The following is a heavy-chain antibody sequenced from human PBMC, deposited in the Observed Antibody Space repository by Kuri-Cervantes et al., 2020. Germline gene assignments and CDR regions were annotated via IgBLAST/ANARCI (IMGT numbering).Heavy chain of an antibody. CDR2: ISSSGSTI. CDR3: ARVRFGDYANDY. J-gene: IGHJ4*02. Sequence: LSLTCAASGFTFSDYYMSWIRQAPGKGLEWVSYISSSGSTIYYADSVKGRFTISRDNAKNSLYLQMNSLRAVDTAVYYCARVRFGDYANDYWGQGTLVTVSS. CDR1: GFTFSDYY. D-gene: IGHD3-10*01. V-gene: IGHV3-11*01.